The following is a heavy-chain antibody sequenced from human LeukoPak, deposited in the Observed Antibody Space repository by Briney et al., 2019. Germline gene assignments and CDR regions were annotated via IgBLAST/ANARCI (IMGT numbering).Heavy chain of an antibody. CDR2: ISWNSGSI. CDR1: GFTFDDYA. V-gene: IGHV3-9*01. Sequence: GGSLRLSCAASGFTFDDYAMHWVRQAPGKGLERVSGISWNSGSIGYADSVKGRFTISRDNAKNSLYLQMNSLRAEDTALYYCAKDTGYYYDSSNYWVWGQGTLVTVSS. J-gene: IGHJ4*02. CDR3: AKDTGYYYDSSNYWV. D-gene: IGHD3-22*01.